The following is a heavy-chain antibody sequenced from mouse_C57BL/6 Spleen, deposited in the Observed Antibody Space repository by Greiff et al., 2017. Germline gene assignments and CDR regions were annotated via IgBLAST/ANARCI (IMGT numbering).Heavy chain of an antibody. Sequence: EVKLMESGEGLVKPGGSLKLSCAASGFTFSSYAMSWVRQTPEQRLEWVAYISSGGDYIYYADTVKGRFTISRDNARNTLYLQMSSLKSEDTAMYYCTRDGPYAMDYWGQGTSVTVSS. D-gene: IGHD2-3*01. J-gene: IGHJ4*01. CDR2: ISSGGDYI. CDR1: GFTFSSYA. V-gene: IGHV5-9-1*02. CDR3: TRDGPYAMDY.